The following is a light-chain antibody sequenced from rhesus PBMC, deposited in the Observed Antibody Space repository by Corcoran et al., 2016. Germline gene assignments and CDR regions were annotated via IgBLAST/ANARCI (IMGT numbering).Light chain of an antibody. J-gene: IGKJ3*01. V-gene: IGKV1-22*01. CDR2: KAS. CDR3: QQYSSSPSFT. CDR1: QRISSW. Sequence: DIQMTQSPSPLSASVGDTVTITCRASQRISSWLAWYQQKPGKAPKLLIYKASTLQIGVPSRFRGSGSGTDFTLPISSLQSEDFATYYCQQYSSSPSFTFGPGTKLDIK.